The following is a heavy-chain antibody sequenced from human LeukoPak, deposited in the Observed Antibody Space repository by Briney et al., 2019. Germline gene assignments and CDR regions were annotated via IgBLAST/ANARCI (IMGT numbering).Heavy chain of an antibody. CDR2: IYHSGST. J-gene: IGHJ6*02. V-gene: IGHV4-4*02. Sequence: SGTLSLTCAVSGGSISSSNWWRWVRQPPGKGLEWIGEIYHSGSTNYNPSLKSRVTISVDKSKNQFSLKLSSVTAADTAVYYCARGPYYYGSGSYYTTYYYGMDVWGQGTTVTVSS. CDR1: GGSISSSNW. CDR3: ARGPYYYGSGSYYTTYYYGMDV. D-gene: IGHD3-10*01.